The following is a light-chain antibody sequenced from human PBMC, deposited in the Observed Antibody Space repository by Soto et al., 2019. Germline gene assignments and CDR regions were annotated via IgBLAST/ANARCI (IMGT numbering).Light chain of an antibody. J-gene: IGKJ1*01. CDR1: QSVSTN. V-gene: IGKV3-11*01. Sequence: EIVLTQSPATLSLSPGERATLSCRASQSVSTNLAWYQQRAGQAPRLLIYDASNRAAGIPARFSGSGSGTDFTLTISSLEPEDFALYYCHQRSSWPWTVGQGTKVDIK. CDR3: HQRSSWPWT. CDR2: DAS.